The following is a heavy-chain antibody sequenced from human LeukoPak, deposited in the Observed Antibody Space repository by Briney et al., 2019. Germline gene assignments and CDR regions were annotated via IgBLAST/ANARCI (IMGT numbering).Heavy chain of an antibody. CDR2: ISSNSNI. V-gene: IGHV3-48*03. J-gene: IGHJ5*02. CDR3: ARSVGYSSSWLNWFDP. Sequence: GGSLRLPCAASGFTFSSYEMNWVRQAPGKGLEWVSYISSNSNINYADSVKGRFTISRDNAKNSLYLQMNSLRAEDTAVYYCARSVGYSSSWLNWFDPWGQGTLVTVSS. D-gene: IGHD6-13*01. CDR1: GFTFSSYE.